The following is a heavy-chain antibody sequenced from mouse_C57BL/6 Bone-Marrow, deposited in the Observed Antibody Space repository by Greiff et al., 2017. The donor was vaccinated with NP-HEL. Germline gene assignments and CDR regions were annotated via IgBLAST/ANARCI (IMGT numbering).Heavy chain of an antibody. CDR3: ARGYYGSSYWYFDV. J-gene: IGHJ1*03. CDR1: GYTFTSYW. V-gene: IGHV1-52*01. Sequence: QVQLQQSGAELVRPGSSVKLSCKASGYTFTSYWMHWVKQRPIQGLEWIGNIDPSDSETLYNQKFKDKATLTVDKSSSTAYMQLSSLTSEDSAVYYCARGYYGSSYWYFDVWGTGTTVTVSS. D-gene: IGHD1-1*01. CDR2: IDPSDSET.